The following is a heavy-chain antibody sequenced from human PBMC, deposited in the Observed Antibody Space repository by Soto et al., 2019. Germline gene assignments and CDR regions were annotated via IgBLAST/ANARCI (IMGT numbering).Heavy chain of an antibody. CDR2: ISYDGSNK. D-gene: IGHD2-21*02. Sequence: QVQLVESGGGVVQPGRSLRLSCAASGFTFSSYAMHWVRQAPGKGLEWAADISYDGSNKYYADSVKGRITISRDNSKNTLYLQMNSLRAEDTAVYYCARVTNCGGYWLYYGMDVWGQGTTVTVSS. J-gene: IGHJ6*02. CDR1: GFTFSSYA. V-gene: IGHV3-30-3*01. CDR3: ARVTNCGGYWLYYGMDV.